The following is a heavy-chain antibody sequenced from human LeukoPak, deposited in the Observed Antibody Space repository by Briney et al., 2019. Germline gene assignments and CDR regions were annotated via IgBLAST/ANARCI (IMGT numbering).Heavy chain of an antibody. D-gene: IGHD2/OR15-2a*01. CDR1: GFTIDAYA. Sequence: GGSLRLSCAASGFTIDAYAMRWVRQPPGKGLEWVSLISASGIRTYYADSVKGRFTISRDNTKNSLYLQMNSLRAEDTALYYCATWAFYHGLDVWAQGPTVTVSS. CDR2: ISASGIRT. V-gene: IGHV3-43*02. J-gene: IGHJ6*02. CDR3: ATWAFYHGLDV.